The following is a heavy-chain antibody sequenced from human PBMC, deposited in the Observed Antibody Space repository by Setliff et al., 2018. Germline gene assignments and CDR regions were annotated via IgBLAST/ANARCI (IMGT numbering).Heavy chain of an antibody. Sequence: SSETLSLTCTVSGASISANHYWGWIRQTPGKGLEWIGRISHGGRTYYNAVFKSRVTISVDTSKNQFSLKLSSVTAADTAVYYCVESLGGVSEGNFDYWGQGTLVTVSS. V-gene: IGHV4-39*01. D-gene: IGHD1-26*01. CDR3: VESLGGVSEGNFDY. CDR2: ISHGGRT. J-gene: IGHJ4*02. CDR1: GASISANHY.